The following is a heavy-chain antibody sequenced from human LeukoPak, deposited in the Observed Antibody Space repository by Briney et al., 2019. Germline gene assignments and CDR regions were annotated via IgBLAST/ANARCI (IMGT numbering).Heavy chain of an antibody. CDR3: ARARVRGVPGV. CDR1: GFTFSSYG. CDR2: IRYVGSNK. D-gene: IGHD3-10*01. V-gene: IGHV3-30*02. Sequence: GGSLRLSCAASGFTFSSYGMHWVRQAPGKGLEWVAFIRYVGSNKYYADSVKGRFTISRDNSKNTLYLQMNSLRAEDTAVYYCARARVRGVPGVWGKGTTVTVSS. J-gene: IGHJ6*04.